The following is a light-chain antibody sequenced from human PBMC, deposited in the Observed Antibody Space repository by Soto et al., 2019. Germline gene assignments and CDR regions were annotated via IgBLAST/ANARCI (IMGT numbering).Light chain of an antibody. J-gene: IGKJ1*01. V-gene: IGKV1-12*01. Sequence: DIQMNQYPSSVAAAVGDRVTITCRASQGISQWLACYQHKPGTAPKLLIFVAFSLQRVVPSRFAGSESGTDFNLNIKSLQPEDVATYYSQQVTAFPRTFCQGTKVESK. CDR1: QGISQW. CDR2: VAF. CDR3: QQVTAFPRT.